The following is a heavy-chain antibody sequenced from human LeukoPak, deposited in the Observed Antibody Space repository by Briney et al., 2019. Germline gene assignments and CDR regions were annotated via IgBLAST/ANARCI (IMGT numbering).Heavy chain of an antibody. CDR1: GGSFSGYY. J-gene: IGHJ6*02. V-gene: IGHV4-34*01. Sequence: PSETLSLTCAVYGGSFSGYYWSWIRQPPGKGLEWIGEINHSGSTNYNPSLKSRVTISVDTSKNQFSLKLSSVTAADTAVYYCARARGYRYGYPLDVWGQGTTVTVSS. D-gene: IGHD5-18*01. CDR3: ARARGYRYGYPLDV. CDR2: INHSGST.